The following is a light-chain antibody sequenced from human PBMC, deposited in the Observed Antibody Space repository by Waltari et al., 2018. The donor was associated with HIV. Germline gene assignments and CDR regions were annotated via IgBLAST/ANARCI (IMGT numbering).Light chain of an antibody. CDR2: DAS. V-gene: IGKV3-15*01. CDR3: QQYETWPPDT. Sequence: MGLTQSPPTLYESLGETVTLSCRASQNIGTSLAWYQQIRGQAPRLLIFDASSRATGFPTRFRCAGSGTVFTLSISNVQSEDFGIYFCQQYETWPPDTFGRGTRVDLK. J-gene: IGKJ1*01. CDR1: QNIGTS.